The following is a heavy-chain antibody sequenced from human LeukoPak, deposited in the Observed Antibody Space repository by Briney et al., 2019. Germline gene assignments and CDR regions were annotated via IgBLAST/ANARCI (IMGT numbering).Heavy chain of an antibody. J-gene: IGHJ3*02. CDR1: GFTFSSYA. D-gene: IGHD3-22*01. Sequence: GGSLRLSRAASGFTFSSYAMSWVRQAPGKGLEWVSAISGSGGSTYYADSVKGRFTISRDNSKNTLYLQMNSLRAEDTAVYYCAKGAPITMIVVVISSVAFDIWGQGTMVTVSS. CDR3: AKGAPITMIVVVISSVAFDI. V-gene: IGHV3-23*01. CDR2: ISGSGGST.